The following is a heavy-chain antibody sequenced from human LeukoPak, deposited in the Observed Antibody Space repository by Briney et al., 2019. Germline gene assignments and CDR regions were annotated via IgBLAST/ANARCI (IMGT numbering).Heavy chain of an antibody. CDR3: AKDSWDYCSGGSCYSPLSDY. J-gene: IGHJ4*02. Sequence: GGSLRLSCAASGFTSRRYAMSSVRQAPGKWMDWVSAISGSGGSTYYADSVKGRFTISRDNSKNTLYLQMNSLRAEDTAVYYCAKDSWDYCSGGSCYSPLSDYWGQGTLVTVSS. V-gene: IGHV3-23*01. D-gene: IGHD2-15*01. CDR2: ISGSGGST. CDR1: GFTSRRYA.